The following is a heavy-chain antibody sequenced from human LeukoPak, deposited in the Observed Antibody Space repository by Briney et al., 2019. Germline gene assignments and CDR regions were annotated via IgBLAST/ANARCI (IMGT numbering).Heavy chain of an antibody. J-gene: IGHJ4*02. CDR1: GFTFSDYY. V-gene: IGHV3-11*05. D-gene: IGHD3-22*01. Sequence: PGGSLRLSCAASGFTFSDYYMSWLRQAPGKGLEWVSYISSSSSYTNYADSVKGRFTISRDNAKNSLYLQMNSLRAEDTAVYYCARGYYDSSGYYPYYFDYWGQGTLVTVSS. CDR2: ISSSSSYT. CDR3: ARGYYDSSGYYPYYFDY.